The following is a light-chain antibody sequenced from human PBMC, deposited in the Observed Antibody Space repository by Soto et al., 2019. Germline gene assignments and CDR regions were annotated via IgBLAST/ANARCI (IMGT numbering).Light chain of an antibody. CDR3: QQYDNLPFT. CDR2: DAS. J-gene: IGKJ3*01. CDR1: QDISNY. V-gene: IGKV1-33*01. Sequence: DIQMTQSPSSLSASVGDRVTITCQASQDISNYLIWYQQKPGKAPKFLIYDASNLETGVPSRFSGSGSGTDFTFTISSLQPEDIATYHCQQYDNLPFTFGPGTKVDI.